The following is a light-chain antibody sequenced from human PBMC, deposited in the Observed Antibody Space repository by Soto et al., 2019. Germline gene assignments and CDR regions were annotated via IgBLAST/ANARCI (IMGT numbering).Light chain of an antibody. CDR1: QSVSSY. CDR2: GAS. J-gene: IGKJ5*01. Sequence: EIVLTQSPATLSLSPGERATLSCRASQSVSSYLAWYQQKPGQAPRLLISGASTRATGIPDRFSGSGSETDFTLTIARLEPEDFAVYYCQQYGSSPRTFGQGTRLEIK. V-gene: IGKV3-20*01. CDR3: QQYGSSPRT.